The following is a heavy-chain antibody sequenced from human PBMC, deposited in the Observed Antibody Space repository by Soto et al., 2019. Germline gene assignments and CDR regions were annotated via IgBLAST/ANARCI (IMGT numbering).Heavy chain of an antibody. Sequence: PGGSLRLSCAASVFPLSSTDMTWFRQAPGKGLDWVSTIDGSGGTTYYADSVKGRFTISRDNSMNTVYLQMNSLRADDTALYYCAKNSGWFNTWGQGALVTVSS. CDR1: VFPLSSTD. D-gene: IGHD3-10*01. V-gene: IGHV3-23*01. CDR3: AKNSGWFNT. J-gene: IGHJ5*02. CDR2: IDGSGGTT.